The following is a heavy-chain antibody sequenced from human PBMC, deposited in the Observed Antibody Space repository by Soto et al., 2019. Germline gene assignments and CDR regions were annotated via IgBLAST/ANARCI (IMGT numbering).Heavy chain of an antibody. J-gene: IGHJ4*01. V-gene: IGHV1-69*04. CDR2: VFPLLAMV. CDR3: ATEEGEGFKP. Sequence: QVHLVQSGAEMKKPGSSVKVSCKVSGGDLRNSGLSWVRQAPGQGLEWMGGVFPLLAMVDNSQKFQGRVNITADEPTNTAYMYLGSLRSESTAVCYCATEEGEGFKPWGRGTIVNVSS. CDR1: GGDLRNSG.